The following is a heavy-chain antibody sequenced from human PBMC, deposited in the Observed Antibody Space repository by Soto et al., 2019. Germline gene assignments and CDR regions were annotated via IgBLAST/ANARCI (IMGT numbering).Heavy chain of an antibody. CDR2: IYTSGST. D-gene: IGHD2-2*01. Sequence: SETLSLTCTVSGGSISSCYWSWIRQPAGKGLEWIGRIYTSGSTNYNPSLKSRVTMSVDTSKNQFSLKLSSVTAADTAVYYCARDGGPTGGDIVVVSGFYYYYGMDVWGQGTTVTVSS. V-gene: IGHV4-4*07. CDR1: GGSISSCY. J-gene: IGHJ6*02. CDR3: ARDGGPTGGDIVVVSGFYYYYGMDV.